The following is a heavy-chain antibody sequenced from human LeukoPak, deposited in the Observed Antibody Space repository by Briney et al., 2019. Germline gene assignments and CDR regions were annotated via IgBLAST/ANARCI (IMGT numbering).Heavy chain of an antibody. D-gene: IGHD6-19*01. CDR1: GFTFSSYA. Sequence: GGSLRPSCAASGFTFSSYAMHWVRQAPGKGLEWVSGISWNSDSIGYADSVKGRFTISRDNAKNSLYLQMNSLRVEDMALYYCAKGNGYSSGWYYFDYWGQGTLVTVSS. CDR2: ISWNSDSI. J-gene: IGHJ4*02. CDR3: AKGNGYSSGWYYFDY. V-gene: IGHV3-9*03.